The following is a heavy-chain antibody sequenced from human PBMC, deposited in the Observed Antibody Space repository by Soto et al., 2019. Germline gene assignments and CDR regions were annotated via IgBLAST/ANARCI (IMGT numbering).Heavy chain of an antibody. CDR1: GYTFTSYG. Sequence: QVQLVQSGAEVKKPGASVKVSCKASGYTFTSYGISWVRQAPGQGLEWMGWISAYNVNTNYAQKLQGRVTMTTDTATSTAYMGLRNVRSDDTAVYYCARRWVDGAHLYCYCAMDVWGQGTTVTVSS. D-gene: IGHD4-17*01. CDR3: ARRWVDGAHLYCYCAMDV. V-gene: IGHV1-18*01. J-gene: IGHJ6*02. CDR2: ISAYNVNT.